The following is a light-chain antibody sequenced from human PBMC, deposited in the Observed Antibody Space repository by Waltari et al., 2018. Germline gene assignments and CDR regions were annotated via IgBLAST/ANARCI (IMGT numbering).Light chain of an antibody. CDR1: QSLLHDVGHTF. Sequence: DIVMTQSPLSLTVTPGEPASISCRSSQSLLHDVGHTFFDGYLQRQGQSPQLLIYWGSNRASGVPDRFSGSESGTDFTLKISSVEAEDVGTYYCMQALQTPYTFGQGTKLDIK. J-gene: IGKJ2*01. CDR2: WGS. CDR3: MQALQTPYT. V-gene: IGKV2-28*01.